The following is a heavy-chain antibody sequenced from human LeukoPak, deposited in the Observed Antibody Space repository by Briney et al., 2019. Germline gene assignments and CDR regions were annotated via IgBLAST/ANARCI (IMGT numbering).Heavy chain of an antibody. CDR1: GFTFSSYA. J-gene: IGHJ4*02. Sequence: GGSLRLSCAASGFTFSSYAMSWVRQTPGKGLEWVSAISGSGGSTYYADSVKGRFTISRDNSKNTLYLQMNSLRAEDTAVYYCAKGYSSSWYVYFDYWGQGTLVTVSS. CDR3: AKGYSSSWYVYFDY. CDR2: ISGSGGST. D-gene: IGHD6-13*01. V-gene: IGHV3-23*01.